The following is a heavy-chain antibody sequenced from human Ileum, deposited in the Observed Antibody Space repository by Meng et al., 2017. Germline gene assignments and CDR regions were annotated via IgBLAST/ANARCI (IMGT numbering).Heavy chain of an antibody. V-gene: IGHV4-59*08. CDR2: IYYRGGA. CDR3: ARLLDSSDWGWFDP. J-gene: IGHJ5*02. D-gene: IGHD3-22*01. Sequence: QVQLQESGPGRVKQSETLARTGSVSGASISSHYWTWIRQPPGKGLEYIGYIYYRGGASYNPSLRSRVTMSVDTSKNQFSLNLSSVTAADTAVYYCARLLDSSDWGWFDPWGQGTLVTVSS. CDR1: GASISSHY.